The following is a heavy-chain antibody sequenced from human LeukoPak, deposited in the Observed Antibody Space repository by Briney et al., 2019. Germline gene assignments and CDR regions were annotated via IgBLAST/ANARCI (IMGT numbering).Heavy chain of an antibody. CDR3: ARATPGGLHGYSFDY. Sequence: ASVKVSCKASGYTFKNYDINWVRQATAQGLEWMGWMNPNSGNTGFAQKFQDRVSMTRDTSINTAYMELTSLRSGDTAVYYCARATPGGLHGYSFDYWRQGTVVTVYS. J-gene: IGHJ4*02. CDR2: MNPNSGNT. CDR1: GYTFKNYD. D-gene: IGHD5-24*01. V-gene: IGHV1-8*02.